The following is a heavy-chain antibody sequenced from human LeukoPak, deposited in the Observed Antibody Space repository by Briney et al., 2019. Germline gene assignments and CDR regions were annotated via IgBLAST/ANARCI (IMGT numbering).Heavy chain of an antibody. CDR2: IYYSGST. CDR1: GGSISSSSYY. Sequence: PSETLSLTCTVSGGSISSSSYYWGWIRQPPGKGLEWIGGIYYSGSTYYNPSLKSRVTISVDTSKNQFSLRLSSVTAADTAVYYCARLVWGSYRLDYWGQGTLVTVSS. V-gene: IGHV4-39*01. J-gene: IGHJ4*02. CDR3: ARLVWGSYRLDY. D-gene: IGHD3-16*02.